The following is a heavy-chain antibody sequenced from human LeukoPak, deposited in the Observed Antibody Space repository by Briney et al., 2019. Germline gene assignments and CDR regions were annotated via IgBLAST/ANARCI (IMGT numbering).Heavy chain of an antibody. CDR1: GGSISSYY. D-gene: IGHD2-21*02. CDR2: IYCSGST. V-gene: IGHV4-59*01. CDR3: ARDVTDDYYDYYMDV. Sequence: MPSETLSLTCTVSGGSISSYYWSWVRQPPGMGLEWIGYIYCSGSTNYNPSLKSRVTISVDTSRNQFSLKLRSVTAADTAVYYCARDVTDDYYDYYMDVWGKGTTVTVSS. J-gene: IGHJ6*03.